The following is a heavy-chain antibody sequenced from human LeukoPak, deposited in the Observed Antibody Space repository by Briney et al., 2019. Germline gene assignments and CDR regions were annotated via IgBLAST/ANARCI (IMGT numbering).Heavy chain of an antibody. D-gene: IGHD6-13*01. Sequence: GGSLGLSCAASGFTFSSYGMHWVRQAPGKGLEWVAVIWYDGSNKYYADSVKGRFTISRDNSKNTLYLQMNSLRAEDTAVYYCARGRRIAAAGTGFDYWGQGTLVTVSS. CDR3: ARGRRIAAAGTGFDY. V-gene: IGHV3-33*01. CDR2: IWYDGSNK. J-gene: IGHJ4*02. CDR1: GFTFSSYG.